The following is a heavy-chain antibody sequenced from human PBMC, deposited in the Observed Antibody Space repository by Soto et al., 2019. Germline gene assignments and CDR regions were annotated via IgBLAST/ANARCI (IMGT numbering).Heavy chain of an antibody. CDR2: SRSYDDTK. Sequence: EVQLVESGGGLVQPGGSLRLSCATSGFTFSSYSRNWVRQTPGKGLEWISYSRSYDDTKFYADSVKGRFTISRDNAKNSLYLQMNNLRDDDTAVYYCARDPHALDYWGQGTLVTVSS. CDR3: ARDPHALDY. CDR1: GFTFSSYS. V-gene: IGHV3-48*02. J-gene: IGHJ4*02.